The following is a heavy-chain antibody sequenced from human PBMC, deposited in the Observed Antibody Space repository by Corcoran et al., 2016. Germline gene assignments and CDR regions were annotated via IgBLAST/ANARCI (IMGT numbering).Heavy chain of an antibody. CDR2: IYYSGST. J-gene: IGHJ6*02. Sequence: QLQLQESGPGLVKPSETLSLTCTVSGDSINSNSYYWAWIRQPPGKGLEWIGSIYYSGSTSYNPSLKIRVIISLDMSKNQFSLNLRSVTAADTAVYYCARRGVNGGPTHYYGLDVWGQGTTVTVSS. CDR3: ARRGVNGGPTHYYGLDV. V-gene: IGHV4-39*07. D-gene: IGHD1-1*01. CDR1: GDSINSNSYY.